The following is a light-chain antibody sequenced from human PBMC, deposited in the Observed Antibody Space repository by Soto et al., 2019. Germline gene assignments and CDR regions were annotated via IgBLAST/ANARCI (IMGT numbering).Light chain of an antibody. J-gene: IGKJ1*01. Sequence: EIVLTPSPGTLSLSPGERATLSCRVSQSVSSNYLAWYQQKPGQAPRLLIYGASSRATGVPDRFSGSGSGTDFTLTISRLEPADFAVYYCQRYGSSRPWTFGQGTKVDIK. CDR3: QRYGSSRPWT. CDR1: QSVSSNY. CDR2: GAS. V-gene: IGKV3-20*01.